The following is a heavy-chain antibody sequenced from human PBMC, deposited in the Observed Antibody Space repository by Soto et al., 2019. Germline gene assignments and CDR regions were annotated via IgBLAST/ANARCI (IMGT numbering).Heavy chain of an antibody. CDR3: AGDQAMAQFDY. CDR1: GYTFTSYG. V-gene: IGHV1-18*01. CDR2: ISAYNGNT. Sequence: QVQLVQSGAEVKKPGASVKVSCKASGYTFTSYGISWGRQAPGQGLEWMGWISAYNGNTKYAQNLQGRVTMTTDTSTSTAYMELRSLGSDDTAVYYCAGDQAMAQFDYGGQGTLVTVSS. J-gene: IGHJ4*02. D-gene: IGHD5-18*01.